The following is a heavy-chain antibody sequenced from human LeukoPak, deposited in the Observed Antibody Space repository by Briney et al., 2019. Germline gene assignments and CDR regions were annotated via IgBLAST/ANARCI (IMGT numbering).Heavy chain of an antibody. J-gene: IGHJ4*02. D-gene: IGHD2-15*01. Sequence: SETLSLTCAVYGGSFSGYCWSWIRQPPGKGLEWIGEINHSGSTNYNPSLKSRVTISVDTSKNQFSLKLSSVTAADTAVYYCARDRYCSGGSCYGGVFYYWGQGTLVTVSS. V-gene: IGHV4-34*01. CDR2: INHSGST. CDR1: GGSFSGYC. CDR3: ARDRYCSGGSCYGGVFYY.